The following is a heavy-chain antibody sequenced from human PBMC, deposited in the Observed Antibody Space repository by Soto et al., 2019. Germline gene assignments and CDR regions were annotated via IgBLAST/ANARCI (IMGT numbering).Heavy chain of an antibody. D-gene: IGHD4-17*01. CDR1: GFTFSSYG. Sequence: GGSLRLSCAASGFTFSSYGMHWVRQAPGKGLEWVAVISYDGSNKYYADSVKGRFTISRDNSKNTLYLQMNSLRAEDTAVYYCAKGLPYGDYVVGHYYYGMDVWGQGTTVTVSS. CDR2: ISYDGSNK. CDR3: AKGLPYGDYVVGHYYYGMDV. J-gene: IGHJ6*02. V-gene: IGHV3-30*18.